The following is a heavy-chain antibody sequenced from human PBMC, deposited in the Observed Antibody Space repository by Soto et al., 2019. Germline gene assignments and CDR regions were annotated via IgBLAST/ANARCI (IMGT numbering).Heavy chain of an antibody. CDR2: TYYGSKWSN. J-gene: IGHJ4*02. CDR1: GDTVSSKGIP. V-gene: IGHV6-1*01. Sequence: QTLSLTCAISGDTVSSKGIPWNWIRQSPSRGLEWLGRTYYGSKWSNDYAISVKSRITINADTSKNQLSLQLYSVTPEDTAVYYCARGAAAAGFGNWGLGTLVTVSS. CDR3: ARGAAAAGFGN. D-gene: IGHD6-13*01.